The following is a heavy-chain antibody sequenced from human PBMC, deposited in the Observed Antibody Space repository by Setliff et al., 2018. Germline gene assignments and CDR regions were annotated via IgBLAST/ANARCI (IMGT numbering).Heavy chain of an antibody. CDR3: TTDRAGCYGTTCFNAFEI. D-gene: IGHD2-2*01. J-gene: IGHJ3*02. Sequence: GESLKISCAVSGFTFSYAWMHWVRQAPGKGLEWVGRIKSKTDGGSIDYAAPVKDRFTISRDDSKATLYLYMDSLKTEDTAVYYCTTDRAGCYGTTCFNAFEIWGHGTMVT. CDR1: GFTFSYAW. V-gene: IGHV3-15*07. CDR2: IKSKTDGGSI.